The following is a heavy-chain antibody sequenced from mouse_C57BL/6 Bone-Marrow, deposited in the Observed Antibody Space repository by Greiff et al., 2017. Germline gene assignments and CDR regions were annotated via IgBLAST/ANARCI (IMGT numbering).Heavy chain of an antibody. CDR3: ARGAHYYGSSYGAMDY. CDR1: GYTFTSYG. V-gene: IGHV1-81*01. D-gene: IGHD1-1*01. Sequence: VKLVESGAELARPGASVKLSCKASGYTFTSYGISWVKQRTGQGLEWIGEIYPRSGNTYYNEKFKGKATLTADKSSSTAYMELRSLTSEDSAVYFCARGAHYYGSSYGAMDYWGQGTSVTVSS. J-gene: IGHJ4*01. CDR2: IYPRSGNT.